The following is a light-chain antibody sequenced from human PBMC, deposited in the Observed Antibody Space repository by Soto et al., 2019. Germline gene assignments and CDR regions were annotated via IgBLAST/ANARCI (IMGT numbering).Light chain of an antibody. CDR1: QDISNF. V-gene: IGKV1-33*01. J-gene: IGKJ2*01. CDR2: DVS. CDR3: QKYDNLPYT. Sequence: DIQMTQSPSSLSASEGDRVTFTCQASQDISNFLNWYQQKPGQAPKLLIYDVSKLQKGVTSRFSGSGSGTDFTFTISSLQAEDIATYFCQKYDNLPYTFGQGTKLDIK.